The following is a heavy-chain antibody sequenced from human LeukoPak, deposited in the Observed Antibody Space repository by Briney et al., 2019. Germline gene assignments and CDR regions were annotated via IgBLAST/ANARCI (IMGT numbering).Heavy chain of an antibody. D-gene: IGHD1-26*01. CDR3: AKDWGPYSGSYSPFDY. V-gene: IGHV3-30*02. Sequence: PGGSLRLSCAASGFTFSSYGMHRVRQAPGKGLEWVAFIRYDGSNKYYADSVKGRFTISRDNSKNTLYLQMNSLRAEDTAVYYCAKDWGPYSGSYSPFDYWGQGTLVTVSS. CDR1: GFTFSSYG. J-gene: IGHJ4*02. CDR2: IRYDGSNK.